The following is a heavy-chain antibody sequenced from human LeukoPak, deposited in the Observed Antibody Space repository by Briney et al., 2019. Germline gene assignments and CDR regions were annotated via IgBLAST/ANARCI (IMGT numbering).Heavy chain of an antibody. D-gene: IGHD2-15*01. Sequence: ASVKVSCKASGYTFTSYGISWVRQAPGQGLEWMGWISAYNGNTNYAQKFQGRVTITADKSTSTAYMELSSLRSEDTAVYYCARDSTESPRYCSGGSCYALDYWGQGTLVTVSS. CDR1: GYTFTSYG. CDR2: ISAYNGNT. J-gene: IGHJ4*02. CDR3: ARDSTESPRYCSGGSCYALDY. V-gene: IGHV1-18*01.